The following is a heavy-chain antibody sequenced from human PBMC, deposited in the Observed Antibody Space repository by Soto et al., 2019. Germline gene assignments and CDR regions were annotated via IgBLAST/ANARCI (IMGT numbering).Heavy chain of an antibody. D-gene: IGHD2-15*01. J-gene: IGHJ6*02. CDR3: AKVTVLAATPPGMDV. CDR1: GGTFSSYA. CDR2: ITPIFGTA. V-gene: IGHV1-69*01. Sequence: QVQLVQSGAEVKKPGSSVKVSCKASGGTFSSYAISWVRQAPGQGLEWMGGITPIFGTANYAQKFKGRVTITADESTSTAYIELSSLRYEDTAVYYCAKVTVLAATPPGMDVWGQGNKVTISS.